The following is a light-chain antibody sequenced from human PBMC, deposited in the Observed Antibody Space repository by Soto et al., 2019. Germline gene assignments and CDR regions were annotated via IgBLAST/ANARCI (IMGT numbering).Light chain of an antibody. CDR3: QQFGSSPT. CDR2: GAS. J-gene: IGKJ1*01. V-gene: IGKV3-20*01. Sequence: EIVLTQSPGTLSLSPGERATLSCRASQSVSSSNLAWYQQKVGQAPRLLIYGASSRATGIPDRFSGSGSGTDFTLNISRLEHEDFAVYYCQQFGSSPTFGQGTKVDIK. CDR1: QSVSSSN.